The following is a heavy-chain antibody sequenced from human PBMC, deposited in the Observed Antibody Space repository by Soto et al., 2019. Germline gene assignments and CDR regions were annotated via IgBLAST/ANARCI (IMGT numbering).Heavy chain of an antibody. Sequence: QVQMQQSGPGLVKPSQTPSLTCAISGDSVSTNSAPWDWIRQSPSRALEWLGRTYYRSKWCYDYALSVKGRININPDTSNNQFSLQLNSVTPDDTAVYYCARLIGNSWLDSWGQGTLVTVSA. CDR2: TYYRSKWCY. J-gene: IGHJ5*01. CDR1: GDSVSTNSAP. V-gene: IGHV6-1*01. CDR3: ARLIGNSWLDS. D-gene: IGHD2-8*01.